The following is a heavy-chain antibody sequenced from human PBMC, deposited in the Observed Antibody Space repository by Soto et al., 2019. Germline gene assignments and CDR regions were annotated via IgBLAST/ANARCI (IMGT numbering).Heavy chain of an antibody. CDR2: IKQDGSEK. D-gene: IGHD4-17*01. CDR1: GFTFSSYW. V-gene: IGHV3-7*03. J-gene: IGHJ4*02. Sequence: EVQLVESGGGLVQPGGSLRLSCAASGFTFSSYWMSWVRQAPGKGLEWVANIKQDGSEKYYVDSVKGRFTISRDNSKNTLYLQMNSLRAEDTAVYYCAKDNLYGDYAETFDYWGQGTLVTVSS. CDR3: AKDNLYGDYAETFDY.